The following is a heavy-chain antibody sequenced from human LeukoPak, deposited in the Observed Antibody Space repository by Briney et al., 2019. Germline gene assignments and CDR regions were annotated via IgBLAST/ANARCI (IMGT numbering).Heavy chain of an antibody. V-gene: IGHV4-59*01. Sequence: SETLSLTCTVSGGSFGNYYWSWIRQPPGKRLEWIAYIYDSGTTNYNPSLKSRVTISVDTSKNQFSLKLSSVTAADTAVYYCARVSTGIALDWGQGTLVTVSS. J-gene: IGHJ4*02. CDR2: IYDSGTT. CDR1: GGSFGNYY. CDR3: ARVSTGIALD. D-gene: IGHD6-19*01.